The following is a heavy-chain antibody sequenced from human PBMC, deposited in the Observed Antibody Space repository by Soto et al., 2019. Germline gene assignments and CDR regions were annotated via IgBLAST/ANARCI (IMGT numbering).Heavy chain of an antibody. D-gene: IGHD3-3*01. CDR1: GFTFSSYA. V-gene: IGHV3-30-3*01. CDR3: ARGYDFWSGYYYPYGMDV. CDR2: ISYDGSNK. Sequence: PGGSLRLSCAASGFTFSSYAMHWVRQAPGKGLEWVAVISYDGSNKNYADSAKGRFTISRDNSKNTLYLQMNSLRAEDTAVYYCARGYDFWSGYYYPYGMDVWGQGTTVTVSS. J-gene: IGHJ6*02.